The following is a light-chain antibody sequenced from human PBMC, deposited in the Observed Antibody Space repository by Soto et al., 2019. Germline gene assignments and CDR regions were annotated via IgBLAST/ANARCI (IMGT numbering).Light chain of an antibody. CDR2: DVS. Sequence: QSALTQPASVSGSPGQSITISCTGTSSDVGGYNYVSWYQQHPGKAPKLMIYDVSNPPSGVSHRFSGSKSGNTASLTISGLQAEDEADYYCSSYTSSSTPLYVFGTGTKLTVL. CDR3: SSYTSSSTPLYV. J-gene: IGLJ1*01. V-gene: IGLV2-14*01. CDR1: SSDVGGYNY.